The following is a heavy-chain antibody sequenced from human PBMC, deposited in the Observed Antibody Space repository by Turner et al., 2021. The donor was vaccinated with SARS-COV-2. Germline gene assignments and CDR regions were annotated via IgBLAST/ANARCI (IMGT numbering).Heavy chain of an antibody. CDR3: ARGYSSGWYQSGAFDI. D-gene: IGHD6-19*01. J-gene: IGHJ3*02. Sequence: EVQLVESGGGLIQPGGSLRRSCAASGFTVSSNYMSWVRQAQGKGLEWVSVIYSGGSTYYADSVKGRFTISRDNSKNTLYLQMNSLRAEDTAVYYCARGYSSGWYQSGAFDIWGQGTMVTVSS. V-gene: IGHV3-53*01. CDR1: GFTVSSNY. CDR2: IYSGGST.